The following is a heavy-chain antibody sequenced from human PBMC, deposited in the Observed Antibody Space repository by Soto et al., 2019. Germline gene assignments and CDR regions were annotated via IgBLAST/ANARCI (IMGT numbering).Heavy chain of an antibody. Sequence: ASVKVSCKASGGTFNSYAISWVRQAPGQGLEWMGGIIPIFGTANYAQKFQGRVTITADESTSTAYMELSSLRSEDTAVYYCARDPDPYDILTGGEDNWFDPWGQGTLVTVSS. CDR1: GGTFNSYA. CDR2: IIPIFGTA. J-gene: IGHJ5*02. V-gene: IGHV1-69*13. CDR3: ARDPDPYDILTGGEDNWFDP. D-gene: IGHD3-9*01.